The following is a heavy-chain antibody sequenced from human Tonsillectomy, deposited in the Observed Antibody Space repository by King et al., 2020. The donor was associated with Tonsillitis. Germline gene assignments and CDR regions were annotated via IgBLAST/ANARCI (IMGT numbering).Heavy chain of an antibody. V-gene: IGHV3-21*01. CDR1: GFTFSSYS. D-gene: IGHD3-22*01. CDR3: AFYDSRGSAY. J-gene: IGHJ4*02. CDR2: ISSISSYI. Sequence: VQLVESGGGLVKPGGSLRLSCAASGFTFSSYSMNWVRQAPGKGLEWVSSISSISSYIHYADSVKGRFTISRDNAKNSLFLQMNSLRAEDTAVYYCAFYDSRGSAYWGQGTLVTVSS.